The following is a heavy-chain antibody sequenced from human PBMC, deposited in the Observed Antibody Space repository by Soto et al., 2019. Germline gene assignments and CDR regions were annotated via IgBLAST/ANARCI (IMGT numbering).Heavy chain of an antibody. Sequence: GGSLRLSCAASGFTFSSYAMSWVRQAPGKGLEWVSAISGSGGSTYYADSVKGRFTISRDNSKNTLYLQMNSLRAEDTAVYYCAKDRELWFGELPTNLFDYWGQGTLVTVSS. CDR2: ISGSGGST. CDR3: AKDRELWFGELPTNLFDY. V-gene: IGHV3-23*01. J-gene: IGHJ4*02. CDR1: GFTFSSYA. D-gene: IGHD3-10*01.